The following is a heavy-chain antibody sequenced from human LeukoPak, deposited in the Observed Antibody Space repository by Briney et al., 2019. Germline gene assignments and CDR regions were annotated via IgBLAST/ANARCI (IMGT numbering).Heavy chain of an antibody. J-gene: IGHJ4*02. CDR2: IRYDGSNK. CDR1: GFTFSSYG. V-gene: IGHV3-30*02. CDR3: ARDQDEGFDY. Sequence: GGSLRLSCAASGFTFSSYGMHWVRQAPGKGLEWVAFIRYDGSNKYYADSVKGRFTISRDNAKNSLYLQMNSLRAEDTAVYYCARDQDEGFDYWGQGTLVTVSS.